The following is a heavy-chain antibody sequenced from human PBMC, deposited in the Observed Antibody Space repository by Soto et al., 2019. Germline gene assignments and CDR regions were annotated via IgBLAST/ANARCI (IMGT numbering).Heavy chain of an antibody. CDR3: AKDQRGATTDY. Sequence: EVQLVESGGGLVQPGESLSLSCDGSGFTFNNYWMSWVRQAPGKGLEWVASIQQDGSEEYYVDSVKGRFTVSRDNAKNSLYLQMNSLRAEDTAVYYCAKDQRGATTDYWGQGTLVTVSS. J-gene: IGHJ4*02. CDR2: IQQDGSEE. V-gene: IGHV3-7*03. D-gene: IGHD1-26*01. CDR1: GFTFNNYW.